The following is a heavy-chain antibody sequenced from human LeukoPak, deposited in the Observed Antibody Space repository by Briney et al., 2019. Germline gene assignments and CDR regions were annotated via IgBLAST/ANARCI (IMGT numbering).Heavy chain of an antibody. CDR2: IKEDGSEK. CDR3: ARPFGNGWFLRDY. D-gene: IGHD6-19*01. CDR1: GFTISGFF. V-gene: IGHV3-7*01. J-gene: IGHJ4*02. Sequence: GGSLRLSCAASGFTISGFFMTWVRQAPGKGLEWVANIKEDGSEKYYVDSVRGRFTISRDNAKNSLYLQMNNLRAEDTAVYYCARPFGNGWFLRDYWGRGTLVTVSS.